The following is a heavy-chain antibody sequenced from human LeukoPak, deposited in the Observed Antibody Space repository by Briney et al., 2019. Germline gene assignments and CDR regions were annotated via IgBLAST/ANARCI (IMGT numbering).Heavy chain of an antibody. D-gene: IGHD5-12*01. CDR2: VSGSGGST. V-gene: IGHV3-23*01. J-gene: IGHJ4*02. Sequence: GGSLRLSCAASGFTFSSYAMSWVRQAPGKGLEWVSGVSGSGGSTYYADSVKGRFTISRDNSKNTLYLQMNSLRAEDTAVYYCAKDLDVVATITGNWGQGTLVTVSS. CDR3: AKDLDVVATITGN. CDR1: GFTFSSYA.